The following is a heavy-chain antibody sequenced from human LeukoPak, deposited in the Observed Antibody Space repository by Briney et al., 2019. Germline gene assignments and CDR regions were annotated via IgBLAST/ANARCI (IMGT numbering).Heavy chain of an antibody. CDR2: IYYSGST. D-gene: IGHD3-22*01. CDR1: GDSISSYY. J-gene: IGHJ4*02. V-gene: IGHV4-59*01. CDR3: ARLSYYYDSSGYYLYYFDY. Sequence: SETLSLTCTVSGDSISSYYWSWIRQPPGKGLEWIGYIYYSGSTNYDPSLKSRVTISLDTSKNQFSLKLSSVTAADTAVYYCARLSYYYDSSGYYLYYFDYWGQGTLVTVSS.